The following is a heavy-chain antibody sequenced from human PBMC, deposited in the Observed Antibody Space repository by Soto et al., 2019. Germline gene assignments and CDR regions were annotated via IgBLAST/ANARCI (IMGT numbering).Heavy chain of an antibody. CDR1: GYTFTSYD. CDR2: MNPNSGNT. CDR3: ARASSPPYYYGMDV. J-gene: IGHJ6*02. Sequence: QVQLVQSGAEVKKPGASVKVSCKASGYTFTSYDINWVRQATGQGLEWMGWMNPNSGNTGYAQKFQGRVTMTRNTSISTAYMELSSLRSEETAVYYCARASSPPYYYGMDVWGQGTTVTVSS. V-gene: IGHV1-8*01. D-gene: IGHD2-15*01.